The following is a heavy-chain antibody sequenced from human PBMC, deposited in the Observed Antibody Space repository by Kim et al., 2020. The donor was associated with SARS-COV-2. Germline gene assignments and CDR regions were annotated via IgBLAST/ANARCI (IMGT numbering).Heavy chain of an antibody. D-gene: IGHD3-3*01. CDR1: GFTFSSYA. V-gene: IGHV3-23*01. J-gene: IGHJ4*02. Sequence: GGSLRLSCAASGFTFSSYAMSWVRQAPGKGLEWVSAISGSGGSTYYADSVKGRFTISRDNSKNTLYLQMNSLRAEDTAVYYCAKGRHWSGYYGRRETRIDWGQGTLVTVSS. CDR3: AKGRHWSGYYGRRETRID. CDR2: ISGSGGST.